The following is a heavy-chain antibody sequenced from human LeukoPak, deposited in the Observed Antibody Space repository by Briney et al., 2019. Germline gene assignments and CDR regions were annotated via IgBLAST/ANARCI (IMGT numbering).Heavy chain of an antibody. CDR3: ARSVPDYTRFDF. Sequence: GGSLRLSCVASGFTFSDYAMNWVRQAPGKGLEWVSTFKTNYNQVYYAESVRGRFTISTGNSKNTAYLQMNSLRVEDTALYYCARSVPDYTRFDFWGQGALVTVSS. J-gene: IGHJ4*02. V-gene: IGHV3-23*05. D-gene: IGHD4-11*01. CDR1: GFTFSDYA. CDR2: FKTNYNQV.